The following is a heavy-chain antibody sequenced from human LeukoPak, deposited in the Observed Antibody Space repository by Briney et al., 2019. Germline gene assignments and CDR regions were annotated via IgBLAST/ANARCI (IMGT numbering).Heavy chain of an antibody. CDR2: INPNSGGT. V-gene: IGHV1-2*06. CDR3: ARGYGSGSYWVPFDP. CDR1: GYTFTGYY. D-gene: IGHD3-10*01. J-gene: IGHJ5*02. Sequence: GASVKVSCKASGYTFTGYYMHWVRQAPGQGLEWMGRINPNSGGTNYAQKFQGRVTMTRDTSISTAYMELSRLRSDDTAVYYCARGYGSGSYWVPFDPWGQGTPVTVSS.